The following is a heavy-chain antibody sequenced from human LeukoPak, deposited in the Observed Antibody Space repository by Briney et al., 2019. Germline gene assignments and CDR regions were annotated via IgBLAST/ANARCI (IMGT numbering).Heavy chain of an antibody. J-gene: IGHJ4*02. D-gene: IGHD5-12*01. CDR2: MKGDGSEE. CDR1: GFTFSYYW. V-gene: IGHV3-7*03. CDR3: ARTRWTLVADVQYYFDF. Sequence: PGGSLRLSCTASGFTFSYYWMSWLRQAPGQGLEWVANMKGDGSEEYYVDSVKGRFTISRDTAKNSLHLQMNSLRAEDTAVYYCARTRWTLVADVQYYFDFWGQGTLVTVSS.